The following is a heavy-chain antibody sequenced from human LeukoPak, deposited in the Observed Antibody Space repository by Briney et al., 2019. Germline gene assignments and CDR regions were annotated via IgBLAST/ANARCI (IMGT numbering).Heavy chain of an antibody. J-gene: IGHJ6*03. Sequence: PSETLSLTCAVYSGSFSGYYWSWIRQPPGKGLEWVGEINHSGSTNYNPSLKSRVTISVDTSKNQFSLKLSSVTAADTAVYYCARGGDHTVTTFGYYYYMDVWGKGTTVTVSS. CDR1: SGSFSGYY. CDR2: INHSGST. D-gene: IGHD4-17*01. V-gene: IGHV4-34*01. CDR3: ARGGDHTVTTFGYYYYMDV.